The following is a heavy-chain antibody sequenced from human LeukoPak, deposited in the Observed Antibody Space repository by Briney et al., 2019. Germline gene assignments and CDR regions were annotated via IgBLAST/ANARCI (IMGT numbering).Heavy chain of an antibody. CDR1: VGTFSSYA. CDR3: AGYTLPSYKYSSSTSCYALSDNWFDP. D-gene: IGHD2-2*01. Sequence: WVNVSCTASVGTFSSYAISWGRQAPGQGREWVGGIIPIFGTANYAQKFQGRVTITADESTSTASMELSSLRSEDTAGYYCAGYTLPSYKYSSSTSCYALSDNWFDPWGQGTLVTVSS. CDR2: IIPIFGTA. V-gene: IGHV1-69*01. J-gene: IGHJ5*02.